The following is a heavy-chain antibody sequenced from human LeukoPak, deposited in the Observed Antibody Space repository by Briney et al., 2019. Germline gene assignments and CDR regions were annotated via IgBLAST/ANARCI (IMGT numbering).Heavy chain of an antibody. CDR2: ISGSGGST. CDR1: GFTLSSYA. V-gene: IGHV3-23*01. J-gene: IGHJ4*02. CDR3: AKEAPAYCGGDCYSDY. D-gene: IGHD2-21*02. Sequence: GGSLRLSCAASGFTLSSYAMSWVRQAPGKGLEWVSAISGSGGSTYYADSVKGRFTISRDNSKNTLYLQMNSLRAEDTAVYYCAKEAPAYCGGDCYSDYWGQGTLVTVSS.